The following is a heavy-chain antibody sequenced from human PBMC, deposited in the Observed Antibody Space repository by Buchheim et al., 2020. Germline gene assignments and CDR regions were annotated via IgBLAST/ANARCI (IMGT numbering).Heavy chain of an antibody. CDR1: GFTFSDYG. J-gene: IGHJ4*02. CDR2: ISFNARNK. CDR3: AKEEGDGYNREPAPDY. Sequence: QVQLVESGGGVVQPGKSLRLSCAGSGFTFSDYGIHWVRQAPGKGLEWLAVISFNARNKFYADSAKGRFTIARDNSKNTVYLHMDTLTADDTAVYFCAKEEGDGYNREPAPDYWGQGTL. D-gene: IGHD5-24*01. V-gene: IGHV3-30*18.